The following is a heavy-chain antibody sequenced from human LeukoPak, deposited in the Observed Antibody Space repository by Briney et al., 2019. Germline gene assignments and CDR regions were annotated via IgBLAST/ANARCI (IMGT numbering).Heavy chain of an antibody. J-gene: IGHJ4*02. CDR2: ISHDGTT. CDR3: ARVTTIAAAGNSFDN. Sequence: TSETLSLTCAVSGXSISSSNWWSWVRQPPGKGLEWIGEISHDGTTGYNPSLKSRVTISVDTSKNQFSLKLSSVTAADTAVYYCARVTTIAAAGNSFDNWGQGTQVTVSS. V-gene: IGHV4-4*02. CDR1: GXSISSSNW. D-gene: IGHD6-13*01.